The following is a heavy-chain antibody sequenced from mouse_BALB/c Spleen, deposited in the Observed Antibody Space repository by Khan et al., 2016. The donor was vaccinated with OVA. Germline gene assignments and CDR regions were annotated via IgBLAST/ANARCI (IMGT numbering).Heavy chain of an antibody. J-gene: IGHJ3*01. CDR1: GFTFSDYG. V-gene: IGHV5-15*02. D-gene: IGHD1-2*01. CDR3: ARGGGTAPFAY. CDR2: ISDLAYTI. Sequence: EVELVESGGGLVQPGGSRKLSCAASGFTFSDYGMAWVRQAPGKGPEWVAFISDLAYTIYYADTVTGRFTISRENAKNTLYLQMSRLRSEDTAICYCARGGGTAPFAYWGLGTLVTVSA.